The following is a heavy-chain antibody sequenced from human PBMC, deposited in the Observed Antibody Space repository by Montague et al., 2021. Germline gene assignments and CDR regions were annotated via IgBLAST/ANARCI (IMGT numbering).Heavy chain of an antibody. Sequence: YLRLSCAASGFTFSIYAFHWVRQAPGKGLEWVTAISYDGSIQYYADSVKGRFTISRDDSMSTIFLQMSSLRTEDTAVYYCARGGYCSGGGCFYSQGFDIWGQGTMVTVSS. J-gene: IGHJ3*02. CDR2: ISYDGSIQ. CDR1: GFTFSIYA. D-gene: IGHD2-15*01. V-gene: IGHV3-30*04. CDR3: ARGGYCSGGGCFYSQGFDI.